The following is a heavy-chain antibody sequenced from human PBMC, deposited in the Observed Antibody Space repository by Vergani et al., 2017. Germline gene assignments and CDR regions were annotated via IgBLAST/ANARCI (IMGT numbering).Heavy chain of an antibody. CDR1: GFTFSSYG. D-gene: IGHD6-19*01. CDR3: AREQWLVQDGMDV. CDR2: ISYDGSNK. V-gene: IGHV3-30*03. J-gene: IGHJ6*02. Sequence: QVQLVESGGGVVQPGRSLRLSCAASGFTFSSYGMHWVRQAPGKGLEWVAVISYDGSNKYYADSVKGRFTISRDNSKNTLYLQMNSLRAEDTAVYYCAREQWLVQDGMDVWGQGTTVTVSS.